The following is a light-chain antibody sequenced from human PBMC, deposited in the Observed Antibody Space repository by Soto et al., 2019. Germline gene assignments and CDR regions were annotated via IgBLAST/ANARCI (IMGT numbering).Light chain of an antibody. V-gene: IGKV1-5*01. CDR1: QSISNL. CDR2: DAS. J-gene: IGKJ2*01. Sequence: DIQVTQSPSSLSASVGDRFTITCRASQSISNLLAWYQQKPGKAPKLLIYDASSLESGVPSRLSGSGSGTEITLTISSLQPDDFATYYCQQSKSYPYTLSQGTKVDIK. CDR3: QQSKSYPYT.